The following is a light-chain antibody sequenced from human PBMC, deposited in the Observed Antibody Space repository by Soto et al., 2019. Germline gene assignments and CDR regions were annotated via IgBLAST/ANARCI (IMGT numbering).Light chain of an antibody. Sequence: DIVMTQSPESLAVSLGERATINCKSSQSVLYSSNNKNYIAWFQQKTGQAPKLLIYWASTRESGVPDRFSGSESGTDFTLTISSLQAEDVGVYYCQQYYTSPYTFGQGTKLEIK. CDR3: QQYYTSPYT. V-gene: IGKV4-1*01. CDR1: QSVLYSSNNKNY. J-gene: IGKJ2*01. CDR2: WAS.